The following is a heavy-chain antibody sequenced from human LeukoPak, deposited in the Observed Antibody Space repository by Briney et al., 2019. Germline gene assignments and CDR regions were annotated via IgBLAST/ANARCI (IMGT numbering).Heavy chain of an antibody. Sequence: GGSLRLSCAASGFTFDDYGMSWVRQAPGKGLEWVSGINWNGGSTGYADSVKGRFTIPRDNAKNSLYLQMNSLRAEDTALYYCATVPAASNYYYYYMDVWGKGTTVTVSS. J-gene: IGHJ6*03. CDR3: ATVPAASNYYYYYMDV. CDR1: GFTFDDYG. V-gene: IGHV3-20*04. D-gene: IGHD2-2*01. CDR2: INWNGGST.